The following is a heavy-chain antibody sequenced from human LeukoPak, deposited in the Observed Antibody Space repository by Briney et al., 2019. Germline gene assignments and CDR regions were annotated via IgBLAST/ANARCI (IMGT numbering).Heavy chain of an antibody. CDR3: ARHQGGHSGYFDY. CDR1: GGSISSGGYY. Sequence: SETLSLTCTVSGGSISSGGYYWSWIRQPPGKGLEWIGYIYHSGSTYYNPSLKSRVTISVDTSKNQFSLKLSSVTAADTAVYYCARHQGGHSGYFDYWGQGTLVTVSS. CDR2: IYHSGST. D-gene: IGHD1-26*01. J-gene: IGHJ4*02. V-gene: IGHV4-30-2*01.